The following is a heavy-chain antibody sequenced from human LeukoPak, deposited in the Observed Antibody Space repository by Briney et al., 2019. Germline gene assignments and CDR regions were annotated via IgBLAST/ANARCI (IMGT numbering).Heavy chain of an antibody. J-gene: IGHJ4*02. CDR1: GFTFSTYW. D-gene: IGHD5/OR15-5a*01. CDR3: ARDGGYGVDY. V-gene: IGHV3-74*01. CDR2: ISSDGSST. Sequence: PGGSLRLSCAASGFTFSTYWMHWVRQAPGKGLVWVSCISSDGSSTNYADSVKGRFTISRDNAKNTLYLQMNSLRAEDTAVYYCARDGGYGVDYWGQGTLVIVSS.